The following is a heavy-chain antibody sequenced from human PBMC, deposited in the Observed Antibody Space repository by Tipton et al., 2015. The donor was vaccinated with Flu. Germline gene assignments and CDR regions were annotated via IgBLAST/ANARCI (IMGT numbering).Heavy chain of an antibody. CDR2: VYHGGTT. V-gene: IGHV4-38-2*02. J-gene: IGHJ5*02. D-gene: IGHD4-11*01. CDR3: ARRDFSNYVSEPKNWFNP. CDR1: GYSISSRYY. Sequence: GLVKPSDTLSLICTVSGYSISSRYYWGWIRQPPGKGLEWIGCVYHGGTTYYNPSLKSRVAISLDTFNNQFSLKLTSVTATDTAVYYCARRDFSNYVSEPKNWFNPWGQGTLVTVSS.